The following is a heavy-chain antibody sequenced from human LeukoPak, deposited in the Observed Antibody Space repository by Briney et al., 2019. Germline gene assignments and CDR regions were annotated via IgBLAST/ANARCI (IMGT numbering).Heavy chain of an antibody. J-gene: IGHJ6*03. Sequence: SETLSLTCAVYGGSFSGYYWSWIRQPPGKGLEWIGEINHSGSTNYNPSPKSRVTISVDTSKNQFSLKLSSVTAADTAVYYCARGGQQLAERGYYYYYYYMDVWGKGTTVTVSS. V-gene: IGHV4-34*01. CDR3: ARGGQQLAERGYYYYYYYMDV. CDR2: INHSGST. D-gene: IGHD6-13*01. CDR1: GGSFSGYY.